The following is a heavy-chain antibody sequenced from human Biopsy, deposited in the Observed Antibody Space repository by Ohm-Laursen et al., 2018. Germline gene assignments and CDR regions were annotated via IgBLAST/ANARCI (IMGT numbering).Heavy chain of an antibody. D-gene: IGHD5-18*01. J-gene: IGHJ4*02. CDR2: ISDSGST. Sequence: SDTLSLTCAVSGGSISSFYWTWIRQPPGQGPGWIGDISDSGSTNYKPSLKSRVIISVDTSKTQMSLNLTCVTAADTAVYYCASDSYGRLWGQGTLVTVSS. CDR1: GGSISSFY. CDR3: ASDSYGRL. V-gene: IGHV4-4*09.